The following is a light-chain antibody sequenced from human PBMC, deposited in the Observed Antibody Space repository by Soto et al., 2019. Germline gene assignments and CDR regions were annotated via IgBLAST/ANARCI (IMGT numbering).Light chain of an antibody. CDR1: QYINTS. Sequence: IVLTQSPATLSSFPGDRVTLSCRASQYINTSLAWYQHRPGQAPRLLIYQTSIRAAGIPARFSASGSGTDFTLTISDVQPEDFALYYCHQRQSWPRTFGQGTKVDI. J-gene: IGKJ1*01. CDR3: HQRQSWPRT. V-gene: IGKV3-11*01. CDR2: QTS.